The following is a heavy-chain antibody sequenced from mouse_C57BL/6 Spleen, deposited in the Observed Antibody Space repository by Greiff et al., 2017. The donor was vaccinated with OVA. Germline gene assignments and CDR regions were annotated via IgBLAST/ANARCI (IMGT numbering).Heavy chain of an antibody. V-gene: IGHV1-53*01. J-gene: IGHJ3*01. CDR3: ARAPYDYGGEFAY. Sequence: QVQLQQPGTELVKPGASVKLSCKASGYTFTSYWMHWVKQRPGQGLEWIGNINPSNGGTNYNEKFKSKATLTVDKSSSTAYMQLSSLTSEDCAVYYCARAPYDYGGEFAYWGQGTLVTVSA. CDR1: GYTFTSYW. CDR2: INPSNGGT. D-gene: IGHD2-4*01.